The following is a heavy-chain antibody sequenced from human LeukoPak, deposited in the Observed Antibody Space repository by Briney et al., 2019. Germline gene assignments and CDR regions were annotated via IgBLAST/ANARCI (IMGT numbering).Heavy chain of an antibody. CDR3: AKDGLRALFFYY. Sequence: GGFLRLSCAASGFTLSSYAMSWVRQAPGKGLEWVSAISGSGGSTYYADSVKGRFTISRDNSKNTLYLQMNSLRAEDTAVYYCAKDGLRALFFYYWGQGTLVTVSS. V-gene: IGHV3-23*01. CDR1: GFTLSSYA. D-gene: IGHD4-17*01. CDR2: ISGSGGST. J-gene: IGHJ4*02.